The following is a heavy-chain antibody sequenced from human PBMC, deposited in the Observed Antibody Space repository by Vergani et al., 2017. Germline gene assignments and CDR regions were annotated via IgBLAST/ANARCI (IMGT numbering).Heavy chain of an antibody. CDR3: ATREYSSCWYYFDY. Sequence: EVQLVETGGGLIQPGGSLRLSCAASGFTVSSNYMSWVRQAPGKGMEWVSVIYSGDSTYYADSVKGRFTISRDNSKNTMYLQMNSLRAEDTAVYYCATREYSSCWYYFDYWGQGTLVTVSS. CDR2: IYSGDST. D-gene: IGHD6-19*01. J-gene: IGHJ4*02. V-gene: IGHV3-53*02. CDR1: GFTVSSNY.